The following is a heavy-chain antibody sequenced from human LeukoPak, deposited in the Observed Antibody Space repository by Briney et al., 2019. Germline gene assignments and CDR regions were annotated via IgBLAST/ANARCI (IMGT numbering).Heavy chain of an antibody. CDR3: ARGNREITIFGVVIGYYYMDV. J-gene: IGHJ6*03. D-gene: IGHD3-3*01. CDR1: GGSISSYY. V-gene: IGHV4-59*01. CDR2: IYYSGST. Sequence: SETLSLTCTVSGGSISSYYWSWIRQPPGKGLEWLGYIYYSGSTNYNPSLKSRVTISVDTSKNKFSLKLSSVTAAETAVYYCARGNREITIFGVVIGYYYMDVWGKGTTVTVSS.